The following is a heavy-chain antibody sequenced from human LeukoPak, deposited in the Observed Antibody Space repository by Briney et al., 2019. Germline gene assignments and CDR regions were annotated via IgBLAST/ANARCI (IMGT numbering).Heavy chain of an antibody. CDR3: ARDNSEMATKGHDAFDI. CDR2: IYYSGST. J-gene: IGHJ3*02. Sequence: KSSETLSLTCTVSGGSISSGGYYWSWIRQPPGKGLEWIGYIYYSGSTYYNPSLKSRVTISVDTSENQFSLKLSSVTAADTAVYYCARDNSEMATKGHDAFDIWGQGTMVTVSS. CDR1: GGSISSGGYY. D-gene: IGHD5-24*01. V-gene: IGHV4-30-4*08.